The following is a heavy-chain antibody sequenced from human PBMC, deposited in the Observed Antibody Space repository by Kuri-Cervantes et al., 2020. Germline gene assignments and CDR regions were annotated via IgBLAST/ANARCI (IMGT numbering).Heavy chain of an antibody. D-gene: IGHD3-10*01. J-gene: IGHJ4*02. CDR2: SNAGNGNT. Sequence: ASVKVSCKASGYTFTSYGISWVRQAPGQRLEWMGWSNAGNGNTKYSQEFQGRVTITRDTSASTAYMELSSLRSEDMAVYYCATTYYYGSGSYSKWDYWGQGTLVTVSS. V-gene: IGHV1-3*02. CDR1: GYTFTSYG. CDR3: ATTYYYGSGSYSKWDY.